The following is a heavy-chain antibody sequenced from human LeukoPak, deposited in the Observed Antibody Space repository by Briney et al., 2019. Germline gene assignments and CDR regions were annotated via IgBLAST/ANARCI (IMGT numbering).Heavy chain of an antibody. CDR3: ARDSTIISSSWLNWFDP. J-gene: IGHJ5*02. D-gene: IGHD6-13*01. CDR1: GFSFSSYS. Sequence: PGGSLRLSCAASGFSFSSYSMNWVRQAPGKGLEWVSYISWSSSTIHYADSVKGRFTISRDNAKNSLYLQMNSLRAEDTAVYYCARDSTIISSSWLNWFDPWGQGTLVTVSS. V-gene: IGHV3-48*04. CDR2: ISWSSSTI.